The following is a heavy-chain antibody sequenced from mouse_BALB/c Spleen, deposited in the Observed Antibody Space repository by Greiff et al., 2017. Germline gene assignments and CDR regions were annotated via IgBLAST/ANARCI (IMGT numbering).Heavy chain of an antibody. CDR2: ISSGGSYT. D-gene: IGHD2-2*01. J-gene: IGHJ3*01. V-gene: IGHV5-6-4*01. CDR1: GFTFSSYT. Sequence: EVKLVESGGGLVKPGGSLKLSCAASGFTFSSYTMSWVRQTPEKRLEWVATISSGGSYTYYPDSVKGRFTISRDNAKNTLYLQMSSLKSEDTAMYYCTRGDLWGYGAYWGQGTLVTVSA. CDR3: TRGDLWGYGAY.